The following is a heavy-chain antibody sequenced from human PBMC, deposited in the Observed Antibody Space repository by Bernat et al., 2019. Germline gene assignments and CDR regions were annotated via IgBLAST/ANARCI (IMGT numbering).Heavy chain of an antibody. CDR2: INSDGSST. J-gene: IGHJ4*02. D-gene: IGHD3-22*01. CDR3: ARGSSGYSGY. V-gene: IGHV3-74*01. Sequence: EVRLVESGGGLVQPGGSLRLSCAASGFTFRSYWMHWVRQAPGKGLVWVSGINSDGSSTRYADSVKGRFTISRDNAKNTLYLQMNSLRAEDTAVYYCARGSSGYSGYWGQGTLVTVSS. CDR1: GFTFRSYW.